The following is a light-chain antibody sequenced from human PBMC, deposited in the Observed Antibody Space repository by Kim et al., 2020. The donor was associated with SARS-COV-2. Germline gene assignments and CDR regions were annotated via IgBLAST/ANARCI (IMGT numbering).Light chain of an antibody. CDR1: RSIGNH. CDR3: QQSDITPYT. J-gene: IGKJ2*01. Sequence: DIQMTQSPSSLSASVGDRVTITCRASRSIGNHLNWYQQRPGKAPNLLIFGASNLQSGVSSRFSGSDSGTDFTLNIRNLQPEDSATYYCQQSDITPYTLGQGTKLEI. CDR2: GAS. V-gene: IGKV1-39*01.